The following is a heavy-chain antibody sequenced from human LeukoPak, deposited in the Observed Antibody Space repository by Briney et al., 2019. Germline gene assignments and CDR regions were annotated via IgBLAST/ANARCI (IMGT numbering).Heavy chain of an antibody. CDR2: ISYDGSNK. Sequence: GGSLRLSCAASGFTFSSYAMHWVRQAPGKGLEWVAVISYDGSNKYYAGSVKGRFTISRDNSKNTLCLQMNSLRAEDTAVYYCASSGYYGSGINGFDYWGQGTLVTVSS. D-gene: IGHD3-10*01. V-gene: IGHV3-30-3*01. CDR3: ASSGYYGSGINGFDY. J-gene: IGHJ4*02. CDR1: GFTFSSYA.